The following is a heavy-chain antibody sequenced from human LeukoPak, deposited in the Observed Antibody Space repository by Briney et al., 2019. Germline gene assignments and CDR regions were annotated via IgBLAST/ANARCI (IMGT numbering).Heavy chain of an antibody. CDR3: AKDNTDFWSGYLLN. CDR2: ISWNSGSI. J-gene: IGHJ4*02. CDR1: GFTFDDYA. V-gene: IGHV3-9*01. D-gene: IGHD3-3*01. Sequence: PGGSLRLSCAASGFTFDDYAMHWVRQAPGKGLEWVSGISWNSGSIGYADSVKGRFTISRDNAKNSLYLQMNSLRAEDTALYYCAKDNTDFWSGYLLNWGQGTLVTVSS.